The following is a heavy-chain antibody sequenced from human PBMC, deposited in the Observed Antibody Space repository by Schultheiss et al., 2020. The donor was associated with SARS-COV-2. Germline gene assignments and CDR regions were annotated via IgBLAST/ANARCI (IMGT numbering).Heavy chain of an antibody. CDR1: GFTFSSYA. J-gene: IGHJ4*02. V-gene: IGHV3-30*14. CDR3: AREGDTFGGY. Sequence: GGSLRLSCAASGFTFSSYAMHWVRQAPGKGLEWVAVISYDGSNKYYADSVKGRFTISRDNSKNTLYLQMNSLRAEDTAVYYCAREGDTFGGYWGQGTLVTVSS. CDR2: ISYDGSNK. D-gene: IGHD2-21*01.